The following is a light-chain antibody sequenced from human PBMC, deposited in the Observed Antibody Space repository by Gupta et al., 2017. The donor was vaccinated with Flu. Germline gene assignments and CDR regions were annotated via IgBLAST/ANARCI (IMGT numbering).Light chain of an antibody. Sequence: QSVLAQPPSASGTPGQRVTISCSGSSSNIGGYTVNWYQQVPGTAPNLLIYGNHQRPSGVPVRFSGSKSGTSASLAISGLQSEDEADYYCETWDDSLNGHYVFGTGTEVTVL. V-gene: IGLV1-44*01. J-gene: IGLJ1*01. CDR3: ETWDDSLNGHYV. CDR2: GNH. CDR1: SSNIGGYT.